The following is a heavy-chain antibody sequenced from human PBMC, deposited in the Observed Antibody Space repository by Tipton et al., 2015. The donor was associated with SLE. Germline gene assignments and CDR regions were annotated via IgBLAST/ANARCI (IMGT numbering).Heavy chain of an antibody. V-gene: IGHV4-34*01. CDR2: INHSGST. CDR3: ARAEGYCGSKTNCYERRWIDP. D-gene: IGHD2-2*01. CDR1: GGSFSNYY. J-gene: IGHJ5*02. Sequence: LRLSCAVYGGSFSNYYWIWIRQPPGKGLEWIGDINHSGSTNYNSSLKSRVTISIDTSENQFSLKLTSMTAADTAVYYCARAEGYCGSKTNCYERRWIDPWGQGTLVTVSS.